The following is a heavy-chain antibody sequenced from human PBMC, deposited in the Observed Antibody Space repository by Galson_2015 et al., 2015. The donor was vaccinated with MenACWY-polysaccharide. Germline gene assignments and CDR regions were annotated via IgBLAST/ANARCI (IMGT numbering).Heavy chain of an antibody. D-gene: IGHD6-19*01. CDR3: ARGLAVTGYYFDY. J-gene: IGHJ4*02. Sequence: CAISGDSVSGHSVAWNGIRQARSRGREGLGRTYFRSKWYSDYAESVKSRISINADTSKNQFSLQLNSVTPEDTAVYYCARGLAVTGYYFDYWGQGTLVTVSS. CDR2: TYFRSKWYS. V-gene: IGHV6-1*01. CDR1: GDSVSGHSVA.